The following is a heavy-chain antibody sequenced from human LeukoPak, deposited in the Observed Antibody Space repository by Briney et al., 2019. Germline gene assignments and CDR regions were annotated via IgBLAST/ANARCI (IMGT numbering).Heavy chain of an antibody. CDR3: ARVVYCSGGSCYFDC. CDR1: GGSISSGGYS. Sequence: SETLSLTCAVSGGSISSGGYSWSRIRQPPGKGLEWIGYIYHSGSTYYNPSLKSRVTISVDRSKNQFSLKLTSVTAADTAVYFCARVVYCSGGSCYFDCWGQGTLVTVSS. D-gene: IGHD2-15*01. CDR2: IYHSGST. V-gene: IGHV4-30-2*01. J-gene: IGHJ4*02.